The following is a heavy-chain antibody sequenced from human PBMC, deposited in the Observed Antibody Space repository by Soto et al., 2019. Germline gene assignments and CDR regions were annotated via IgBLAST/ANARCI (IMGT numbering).Heavy chain of an antibody. CDR3: ARVGSSWDLGMDV. CDR2: IYYTGST. Sequence: QVQLQESGPGLVKPSETLSLTCTVSGGSISNYYWSWIRQPPGMGLEWIGYIYYTGSTNYNPSLKSRVTISVDTSKNQFSLKLSSVTAADTAVYYCARVGSSWDLGMDVWGQGTTVTVSS. D-gene: IGHD6-13*01. J-gene: IGHJ6*02. CDR1: GGSISNYY. V-gene: IGHV4-59*01.